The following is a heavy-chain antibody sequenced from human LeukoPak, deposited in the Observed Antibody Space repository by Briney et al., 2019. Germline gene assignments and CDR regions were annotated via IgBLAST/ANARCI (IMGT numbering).Heavy chain of an antibody. Sequence: GASVKVCCKPSGYTFTHYYIHWVRQAPGQGFEWMAWINPNSGGTYYAQNFHDRITLTRDTSISTAYMELSRLRSDDTAIYYCARANALYCSSTSCLFDYWGQGTLVTVSS. V-gene: IGHV1-2*02. CDR1: GYTFTHYY. D-gene: IGHD2-2*01. CDR2: INPNSGGT. CDR3: ARANALYCSSTSCLFDY. J-gene: IGHJ4*02.